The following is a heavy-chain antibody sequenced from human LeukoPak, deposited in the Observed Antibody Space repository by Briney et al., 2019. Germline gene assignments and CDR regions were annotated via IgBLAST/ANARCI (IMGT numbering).Heavy chain of an antibody. J-gene: IGHJ5*01. V-gene: IGHV1-24*01. CDR2: FDPGDDET. CDR1: GYSLSQLS. Sequence: ASVKVSCKVSGYSLSQLSTHWVRQAPGQGLAWMGGFDPGDDETIYAQKFQGRVAMTEDTSTDTAYLELSSLRSEDTAVYFCATEKDLLLDSWGQGTPVTVSS. CDR3: ATEKDLLLDS. D-gene: IGHD1-26*01.